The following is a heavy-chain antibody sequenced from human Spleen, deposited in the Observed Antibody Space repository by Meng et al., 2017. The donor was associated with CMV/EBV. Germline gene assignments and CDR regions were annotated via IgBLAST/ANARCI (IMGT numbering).Heavy chain of an antibody. CDR3: ARTVGYCSSTSCYHSPIYYCYGMDV. CDR1: GGSVSSGSYY. J-gene: IGHJ6*02. V-gene: IGHV4-61*01. Sequence: SETLSLTCTVSGGSVSSGSYYWSWIRQPPGKGLEWIGYIYYSGSTNYNPSLKSRVTISVDTSKNQFSLKLSSVTAADTAVYYCARTVGYCSSTSCYHSPIYYCYGMDVWGQGTTVTVSS. CDR2: IYYSGST. D-gene: IGHD2-2*01.